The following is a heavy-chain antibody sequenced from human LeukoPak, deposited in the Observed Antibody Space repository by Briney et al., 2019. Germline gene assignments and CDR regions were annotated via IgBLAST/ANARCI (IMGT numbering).Heavy chain of an antibody. Sequence: SETLSLTCTVSGGAISPYYWTWIRQPPGKGLEWIGYIYYSGSTNYNPSLKSRVTISVDTSKNQFSLKLTSVTAADTAVYYCARGRWRIDYWGQGTLVTVYS. CDR2: IYYSGST. CDR1: GGAISPYY. V-gene: IGHV4-59*01. J-gene: IGHJ4*02. CDR3: ARGRWRIDY. D-gene: IGHD4-23*01.